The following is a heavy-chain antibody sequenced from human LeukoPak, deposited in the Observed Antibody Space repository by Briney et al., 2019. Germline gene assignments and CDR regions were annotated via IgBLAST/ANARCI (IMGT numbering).Heavy chain of an antibody. Sequence: SETLSLTCTVSGGSISSYYWSWIRQPPGKGLEWIGYIYHSGSTYYNPSLKSRVTISVDRSKNQFSLKLSSVTAADTAVYYCASQTDSSGWYDYWGQGTLVTVSS. CDR3: ASQTDSSGWYDY. V-gene: IGHV4-59*12. CDR1: GGSISSYY. D-gene: IGHD6-19*01. CDR2: IYHSGST. J-gene: IGHJ4*02.